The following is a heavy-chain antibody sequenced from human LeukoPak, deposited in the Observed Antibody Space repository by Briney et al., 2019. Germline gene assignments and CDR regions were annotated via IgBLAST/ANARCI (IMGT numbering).Heavy chain of an antibody. J-gene: IGHJ4*02. D-gene: IGHD3-22*01. V-gene: IGHV3-7*01. Sequence: GGSLRLSCAASGFTFSSYWMSWVRQAPGKGLEWVANIKQDGSEKYYVDSVKGRFTISRDNATNSLYLQMNSLRAEDTAVYYCARELRYYYDSSGYYPGYWGQGTLVTVSS. CDR3: ARELRYYYDSSGYYPGY. CDR1: GFTFSSYW. CDR2: IKQDGSEK.